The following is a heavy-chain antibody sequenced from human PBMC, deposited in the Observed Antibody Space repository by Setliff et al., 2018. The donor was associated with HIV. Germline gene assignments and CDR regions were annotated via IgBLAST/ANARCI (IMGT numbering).Heavy chain of an antibody. V-gene: IGHV4-39*01. J-gene: IGHJ4*02. CDR2: VYYSGGT. CDR1: GGSVSDTSCY. CDR3: ARLGDSGYDFRGYFDY. D-gene: IGHD5-12*01. Sequence: KPSETLSLTCTVSGGSVSDTSCYWGWIRQPPGKGLEWLANVYYSGGTYYNPSLNSRVTISVDTSRNRFSLKLTSVTAADTALYFCARLGDSGYDFRGYFDYWGQGKLVTVSS.